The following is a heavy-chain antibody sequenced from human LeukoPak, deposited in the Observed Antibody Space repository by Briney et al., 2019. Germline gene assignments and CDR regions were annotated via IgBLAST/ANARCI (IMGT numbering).Heavy chain of an antibody. V-gene: IGHV3-23*01. CDR2: ISGSGGST. D-gene: IGHD6-19*01. CDR1: GFTFSSYA. Sequence: GGSLRLSCAASGFTFSSYAMSWVRRAPGKGLEWVSAISGSGGSTYYTDSVKGRFTISRDNSKNTLYLQMNSLRAEDTAVYYCAKGYSSGWYFTHGFDYWGQGTLVTVSS. CDR3: AKGYSSGWYFTHGFDY. J-gene: IGHJ4*02.